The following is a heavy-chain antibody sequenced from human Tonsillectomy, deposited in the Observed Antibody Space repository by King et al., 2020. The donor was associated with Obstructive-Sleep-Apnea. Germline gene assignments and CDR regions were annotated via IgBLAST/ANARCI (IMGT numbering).Heavy chain of an antibody. CDR3: ARGNYGDPYYYYYGMDV. V-gene: IGHV4-4*02. CDR2: IYHSGST. J-gene: IGHJ6*02. CDR1: GGSISSSNW. D-gene: IGHD4-17*01. Sequence: QLQESGPGLVKPSGTLSLTCAVSGGSISSSNWWSWVRQPPGKGLEWIGKIYHSGSTNYNPSLKSRVTISVDKSKNQFSLKLSSVTAAYTAVYYWARGNYGDPYYYYYGMDVWGQGTTVTVSS.